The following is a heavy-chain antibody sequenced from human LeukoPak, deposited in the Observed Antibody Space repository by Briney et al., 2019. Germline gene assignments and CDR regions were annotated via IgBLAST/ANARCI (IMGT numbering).Heavy chain of an antibody. CDR2: ISSGSHYR. V-gene: IGHV3-21*01. D-gene: IGHD5-12*01. CDR1: GFIFSSHA. J-gene: IGHJ4*02. CDR3: ARDGFSGYNNLGFDY. Sequence: PGWALSLSCPACGFIFSSHAMNWVRQAPGKGLEGVSSISSGSHYRYYTDSVKGRFTISRDNAKNSLYLQVDSLRVEDTAVYYCARDGFSGYNNLGFDYWGQGTLVTVSS.